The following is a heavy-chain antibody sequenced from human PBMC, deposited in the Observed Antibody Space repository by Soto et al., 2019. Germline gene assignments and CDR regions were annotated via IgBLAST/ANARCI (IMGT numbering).Heavy chain of an antibody. CDR2: VKQDGSEK. CDR3: ARATYYGGKGGAFDY. V-gene: IGHV3-7*01. J-gene: IGHJ4*02. Sequence: EVQLVESGGGLVQPGGSLRLSCAASGFTFSSYWMSWVRQAPGKGLEWVANVKQDGSEKYYVDSVKGRFTISRDNAKNSLYLQMNSLRAEDAAVYYCARATYYGGKGGAFDYWGQGTLVTVSS. CDR1: GFTFSSYW. D-gene: IGHD4-17*01.